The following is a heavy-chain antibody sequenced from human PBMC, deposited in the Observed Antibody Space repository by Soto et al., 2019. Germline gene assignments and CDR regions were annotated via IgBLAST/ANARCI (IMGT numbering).Heavy chain of an antibody. D-gene: IGHD1-26*01. CDR1: GFTFRNYP. Sequence: PGGSLRLSCAASGFTFRNYPMNWVRQAPDRGLERVALISFDGSNRDYADSVRGRFTVSRDNSKNTLHLQMNSLRPEDTAIYYCAQLLGGSYAFEIWGQGTLVTVSS. CDR3: AQLLGGSYAFEI. J-gene: IGHJ3*02. V-gene: IGHV3-30-3*01. CDR2: ISFDGSNR.